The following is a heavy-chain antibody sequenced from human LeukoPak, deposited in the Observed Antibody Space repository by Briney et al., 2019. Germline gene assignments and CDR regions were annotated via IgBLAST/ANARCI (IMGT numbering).Heavy chain of an antibody. CDR2: ISGSGGST. V-gene: IGHV3-23*01. CDR1: GFTFNNYA. Sequence: PGGSLRLSCAASGFTFNNYAMTWVRQAQGKGLEWVSAISGSGGSTYYADAVKGRFTISRDNSKNTLYLQMHSLRPEDTAMYYCAKACSGWGCFDPWGQGTLLTVSS. J-gene: IGHJ5*02. D-gene: IGHD6-19*01. CDR3: AKACSGWGCFDP.